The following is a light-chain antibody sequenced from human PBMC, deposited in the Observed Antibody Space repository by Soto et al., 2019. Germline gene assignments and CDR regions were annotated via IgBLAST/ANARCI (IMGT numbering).Light chain of an antibody. Sequence: QSVLTQPPSASGTPGQRVTISCSRSSSNVVGNAVNWYQVLPGTAPKLLMYSDNQRPSGVPDRFSGSKSGTSASLVISGLLSVDEADYFCAALDGSQVVFGGGTKLTVL. J-gene: IGLJ2*01. CDR3: AALDGSQVV. CDR2: SDN. V-gene: IGLV1-44*01. CDR1: SSNVVGNA.